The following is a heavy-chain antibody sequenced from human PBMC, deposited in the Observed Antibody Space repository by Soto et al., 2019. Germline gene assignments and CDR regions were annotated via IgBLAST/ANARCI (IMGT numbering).Heavy chain of an antibody. Sequence: GGSLRLSCAASGFTFSDYYMSWIRQAPGKGLEWVSYISSSSSYTNYADSVKGRFTISRDNAKNSLYLQMNSLRAEDTAVYYCARDRGVMATNYWGQGTLVTVSS. V-gene: IGHV3-11*06. D-gene: IGHD2-21*01. CDR3: ARDRGVMATNY. CDR2: ISSSSSYT. CDR1: GFTFSDYY. J-gene: IGHJ4*02.